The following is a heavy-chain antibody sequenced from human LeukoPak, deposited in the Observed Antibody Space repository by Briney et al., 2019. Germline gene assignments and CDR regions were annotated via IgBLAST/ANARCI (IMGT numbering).Heavy chain of an antibody. V-gene: IGHV3-23*01. CDR3: AKDMVAATLNWFDP. CDR2: ISGSGGST. D-gene: IGHD2-15*01. Sequence: GGSLRLSCAASGFTFSSYAMSWVRQAPGKGLEWVSAISGSGGSTYYADSVKGRFTISRDNSKNTLYLQMTSLRAEDTAVYYCAKDMVAATLNWFDPWGQGTLVTVSS. J-gene: IGHJ5*02. CDR1: GFTFSSYA.